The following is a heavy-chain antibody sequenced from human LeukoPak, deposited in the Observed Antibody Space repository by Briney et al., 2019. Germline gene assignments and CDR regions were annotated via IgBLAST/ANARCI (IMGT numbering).Heavy chain of an antibody. CDR2: INHSGST. V-gene: IGHV4-34*01. Sequence: PSETLSLTCAVYGGPFGVYYWSWVRQPPGKGLEWIGEINHSGSTNYSPSLKSRVTISVDTSKNHFSLKLSSVTAADTAVYYCAGPGAGDLDYWGQGTLVTVSS. CDR1: GGPFGVYY. J-gene: IGHJ4*02. D-gene: IGHD3-10*01. CDR3: AGPGAGDLDY.